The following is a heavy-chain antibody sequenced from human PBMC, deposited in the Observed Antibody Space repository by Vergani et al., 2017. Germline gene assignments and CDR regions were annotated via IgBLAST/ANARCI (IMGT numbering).Heavy chain of an antibody. Sequence: QVQLVQSGAEVKKPGASVKVSCKASGYTFTDYFMHWVRQAPGQGLEWMGWINPNSGGTNYAQKFQGRVTMTRDTSISTAYMELSNLRSDDTAVYYCARVVTSSNRDYCDYWGQGTLVTVSS. CDR3: ARVVTSSNRDYCDY. D-gene: IGHD2-2*01. V-gene: IGHV1-2*02. J-gene: IGHJ4*02. CDR2: INPNSGGT. CDR1: GYTFTDYF.